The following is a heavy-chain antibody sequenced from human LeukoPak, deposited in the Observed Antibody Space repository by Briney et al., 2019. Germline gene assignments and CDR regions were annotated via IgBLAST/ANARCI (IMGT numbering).Heavy chain of an antibody. CDR3: ARDFGYSSGWNDY. V-gene: IGHV1-46*01. Sequence: ASVTVSCKASGYTFTGHYMHWVRQAPGQGLEWMGLINPSGSSTIYAQKFQGRVTMTRDTSISTAYMELSRLRSDDTAVYYCARDFGYSSGWNDYWGQGTLVTVSS. CDR2: INPSGSST. J-gene: IGHJ4*02. CDR1: GYTFTGHY. D-gene: IGHD6-19*01.